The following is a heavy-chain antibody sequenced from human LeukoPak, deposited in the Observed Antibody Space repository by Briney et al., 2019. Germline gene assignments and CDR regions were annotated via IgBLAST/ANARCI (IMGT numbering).Heavy chain of an antibody. CDR2: ISGGGGST. CDR3: ARLANYCSGGSCYYYYYGMDV. Sequence: GGSLRLSCAASGFTFSSYAMSWVRQAPGKGLEWVSAISGGGGSTYYADSVKGRFTISRDNSKNTLYLQMNSLRAEDTAVYYCARLANYCSGGSCYYYYYGMDVWGQGTTVTVSS. V-gene: IGHV3-23*01. J-gene: IGHJ6*02. CDR1: GFTFSSYA. D-gene: IGHD2-15*01.